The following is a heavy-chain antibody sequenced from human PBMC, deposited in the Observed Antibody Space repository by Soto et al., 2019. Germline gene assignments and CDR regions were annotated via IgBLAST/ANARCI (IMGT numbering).Heavy chain of an antibody. Sequence: QVQLVQSGAEVKKPGASVRVSCKASGYTFTYYYMHWVRQAPGQALEGMGIINPSGGSTNYAQKFQGRVTITRDTCTRTVYMGPSSPRPEDTAVYYCARVPGTTGTTNLCWSFGLWCRGTRVTFSS. CDR3: ARVPGTTGTTNLCWSFGL. CDR1: GYTFTYYY. CDR2: INPSGGST. V-gene: IGHV1-46*01. D-gene: IGHD1-1*01. J-gene: IGHJ2*01.